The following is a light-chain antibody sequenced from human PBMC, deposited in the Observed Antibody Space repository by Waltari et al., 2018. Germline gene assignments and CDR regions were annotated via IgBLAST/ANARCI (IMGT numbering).Light chain of an antibody. CDR2: DVS. CDR1: SSDIGDNTS. Sequence: QPALTKPASVSGSPGHPITISCTGTSSDIGDNTSVSWYQQHPGKAPKLVIYDVSYRPSGVSNRFSGSKSGNTASLTISGLQAEDEGDYYCSSYSTIKWFGGGTKLTVL. CDR3: SSYSTIKW. J-gene: IGLJ3*02. V-gene: IGLV2-14*03.